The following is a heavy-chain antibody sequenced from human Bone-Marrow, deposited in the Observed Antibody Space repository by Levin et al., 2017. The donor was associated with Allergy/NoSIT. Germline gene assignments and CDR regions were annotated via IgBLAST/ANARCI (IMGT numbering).Heavy chain of an antibody. J-gene: IGHJ4*02. CDR2: ISAYNGNT. CDR1: GYTFTSYG. D-gene: IGHD3-22*01. V-gene: IGHV1-18*01. CDR3: ARVVWGYYDSSGSQPDY. Sequence: GESLKISCKASGYTFTSYGISWVRQAPGQGLEWMGWISAYNGNTNYAQKLQGRVTMTTDTSTSTAYMELRSLRSDDTAVYYCARVVWGYYDSSGSQPDYWGQGTLVTVSS.